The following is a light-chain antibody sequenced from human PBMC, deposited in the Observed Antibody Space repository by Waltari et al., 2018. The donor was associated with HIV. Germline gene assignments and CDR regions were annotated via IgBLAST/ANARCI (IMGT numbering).Light chain of an antibody. CDR3: YSATDDIHV. Sequence: SYELTQPSSVSVSPGQTARITRSGDLLERKYIRWFQHKPGQAPLLVIYKDDVRPEGIPDRFSGSSSGTTVTLTITGAQADAEADYYCYSATDDIHVFGGGTRLSVL. CDR2: KDD. V-gene: IGLV3-27*01. J-gene: IGLJ2*01. CDR1: LLERKY.